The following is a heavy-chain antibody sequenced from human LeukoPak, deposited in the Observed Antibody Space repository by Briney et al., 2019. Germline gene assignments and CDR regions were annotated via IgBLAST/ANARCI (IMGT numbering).Heavy chain of an antibody. D-gene: IGHD3-22*01. V-gene: IGHV3-21*01. CDR1: GFTFSSYS. J-gene: IGHJ3*02. CDR3: ARESRDSSGYYWGAFDI. Sequence: GGSLRLSCAASGFTFSSYSMNWVRQAPGKGLEWVSSISSSSGYIYYADSVKGRFTISRDNAKNSLYLQMNSLRAEDTAVYYCARESRDSSGYYWGAFDIWGQGTMVTVSS. CDR2: ISSSSGYI.